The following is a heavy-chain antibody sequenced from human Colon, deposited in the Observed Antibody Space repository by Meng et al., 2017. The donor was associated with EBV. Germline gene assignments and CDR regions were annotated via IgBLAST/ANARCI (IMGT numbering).Heavy chain of an antibody. CDR1: GGSFSGHY. CDR2: INHGGST. J-gene: IGHJ5*02. V-gene: IGHV4-34*01. Sequence: HLHQRGAGLLKPAETLSLTCAVYGGSFSGHYWSWGRQSPGKGLECIGEINHGGSTNYNPSLKSRVTISADTSKNQLSLNLSSVTAADTAVYYCARGDGSGSGNWFDPWGQGTLVTVSS. CDR3: ARGDGSGSGNWFDP. D-gene: IGHD3-10*01.